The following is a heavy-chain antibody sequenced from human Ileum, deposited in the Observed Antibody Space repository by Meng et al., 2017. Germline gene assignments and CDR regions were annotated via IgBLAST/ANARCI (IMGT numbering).Heavy chain of an antibody. D-gene: IGHD3-10*01. J-gene: IGHJ2*01. CDR2: IHHSGST. CDR1: GGSCSGYY. Sequence: QVQLQQWGAGLLKPSETLSLTCAVYGGSCSGYYWTWIRQPPGKGLEWIGEIHHSGSTNYNPSLKSRVTMSIDTSKIQFSLELSSVTAADAAVYYCARYGGSGSYWHFDPWGRGTLVTVSS. CDR3: ARYGGSGSYWHFDP. V-gene: IGHV4-34*01.